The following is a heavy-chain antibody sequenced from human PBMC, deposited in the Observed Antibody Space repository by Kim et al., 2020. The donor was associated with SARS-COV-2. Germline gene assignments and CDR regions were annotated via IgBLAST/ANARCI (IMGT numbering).Heavy chain of an antibody. CDR1: GGSISSGSYY. CDR3: ARSGGRLLWFGEDLYFDY. CDR2: IYTSGST. V-gene: IGHV4-61*02. D-gene: IGHD3-10*01. Sequence: SETLSLTCTVSGGSISSGSYYWSWIRQPAGKGLEWIGRIYTSGSTNYNPSLKSRVTISVDTSKNQFSLKLSSVTAADTAVYYCARSGGRLLWFGEDLYFDYWGQGTLVTVSS. J-gene: IGHJ4*02.